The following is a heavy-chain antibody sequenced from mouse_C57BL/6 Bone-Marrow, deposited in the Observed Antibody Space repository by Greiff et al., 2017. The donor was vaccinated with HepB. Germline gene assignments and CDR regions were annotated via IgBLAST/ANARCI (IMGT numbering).Heavy chain of an antibody. CDR3: ARAPHQSYYFDY. Sequence: VQLQQPGAELVKPGASVKLSCKASGYTFTSYWMHWVKQRPGQGLEWIGMIHPNSGSTNYNEKFKSKATLTVDKSSSTAYMQLSSLTSEDSAVYYCARAPHQSYYFDYWAKAPLSQSPQ. CDR1: GYTFTSYW. CDR2: IHPNSGST. J-gene: IGHJ2*01. V-gene: IGHV1-64*01.